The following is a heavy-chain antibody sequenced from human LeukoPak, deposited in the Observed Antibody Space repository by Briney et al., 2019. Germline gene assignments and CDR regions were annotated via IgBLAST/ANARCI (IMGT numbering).Heavy chain of an antibody. CDR1: GFTFSDYY. V-gene: IGHV3-11*03. J-gene: IGHJ4*02. CDR2: INGSSSDT. Sequence: GGSLRLSCAASGFTFSDYYMTWIRQAPGRGLEWISYINGSSSDTKYADSVKGRFTISRDNSKSSLYLQMNSLRTEDTALYYCAKSRLRYGFSLDYWGQGTLVTVSS. D-gene: IGHD5-18*01. CDR3: AKSRLRYGFSLDY.